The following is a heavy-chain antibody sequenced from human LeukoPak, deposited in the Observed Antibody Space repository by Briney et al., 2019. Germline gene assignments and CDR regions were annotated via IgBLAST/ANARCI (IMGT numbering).Heavy chain of an antibody. V-gene: IGHV1-18*01. CDR3: ARDGSGTYYSFYNWFDP. CDR1: GYIFTSYG. D-gene: IGHD3-10*01. J-gene: IGHJ5*02. CDR2: ISTYNGDT. Sequence: ASVKVSCKASGYIFTSYGITWVRQAPGRGLEWMGWISTYNGDTNYAQNLQGRVTMTTDTSTSTAYMELTSLRSDDTAVYYCARDGSGTYYSFYNWFDPWGRGTLVTVSS.